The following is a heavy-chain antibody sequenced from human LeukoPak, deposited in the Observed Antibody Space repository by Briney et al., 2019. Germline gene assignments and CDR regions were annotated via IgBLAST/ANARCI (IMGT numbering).Heavy chain of an antibody. V-gene: IGHV3-7*03. J-gene: IGHJ6*02. D-gene: IGHD2-2*01. CDR1: AFIFSGHW. CDR2: IRPDGSQK. CDR3: ARDFQPRYCSSSSCSPA. Sequence: QPGGSLRLSCEGSAFIFSGHWMNWVRQTPGEGLEWVANIRPDGSQKYYVDSARGRFTISRDNAKSSLYLQMSSLRPEDTATYYCARDFQPRYCSSSSCSPAWGQGTTVTVSS.